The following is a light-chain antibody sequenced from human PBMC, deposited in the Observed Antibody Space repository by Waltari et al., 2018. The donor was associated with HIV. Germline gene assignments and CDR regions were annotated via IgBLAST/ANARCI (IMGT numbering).Light chain of an antibody. J-gene: IGLJ2*01. CDR3: YSTDSSGNHRV. V-gene: IGLV3-10*01. CDR2: EDS. CDR1: ALPKKY. Sequence: SYELTQPPSVSVSPGQTARIACPGDALPKKYANWYQKKSGQAPVLVIYEDSKRPSGIPERFSGSSSGTMATLTISGAQVEDEADYYCYSTDSSGNHRVFGGGTKLTVL.